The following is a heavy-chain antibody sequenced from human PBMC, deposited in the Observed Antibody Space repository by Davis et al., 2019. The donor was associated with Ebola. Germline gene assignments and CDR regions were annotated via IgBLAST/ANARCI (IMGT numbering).Heavy chain of an antibody. CDR1: GFTFSSYA. V-gene: IGHV3-23*01. D-gene: IGHD3-3*01. Sequence: GESLKISCAASGFTFSSYAMSWVRQAPGKGLEWVSAISGSGGSTYYADSVKGRFTISRDNSKNTLYLQMNSLRAEDTAVYYCAKDRVTIFGVVIISGMDVWGQGTTVTVSS. CDR3: AKDRVTIFGVVIISGMDV. CDR2: ISGSGGST. J-gene: IGHJ6*02.